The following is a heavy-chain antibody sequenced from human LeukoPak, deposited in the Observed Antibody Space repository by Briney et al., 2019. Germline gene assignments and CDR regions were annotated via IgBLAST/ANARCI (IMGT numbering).Heavy chain of an antibody. D-gene: IGHD3-10*01. V-gene: IGHV1-18*01. CDR2: ISAYNGNT. J-gene: IGHJ4*02. CDR3: AKGGPSGTYYLLHY. CDR1: GYTFTSYG. Sequence: ASVKVSCTASGYTFTSYGISWVRQAPGQGLEWMGWISAYNGNTNYAQKLQGRVTMTTDTSTSTAYMELRSLRSDDTAVYYCAKGGPSGTYYLLHYWGQGILVTVSS.